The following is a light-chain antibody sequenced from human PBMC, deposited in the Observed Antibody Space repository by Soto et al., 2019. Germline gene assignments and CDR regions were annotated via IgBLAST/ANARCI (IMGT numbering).Light chain of an antibody. CDR3: WQYGDSPLT. J-gene: IGKJ4*01. V-gene: IGKV3-20*01. CDR1: QTVTSDY. Sequence: EMVLTQSTGTLSLSPGERATLSCRASQTVTSDYLAWYQQKPGQAPRLLIYGASDRATGIPDRFSASGSGTDFTITIRRLELQDFTIYNCWQYGDSPLTFGCGSRGNIK. CDR2: GAS.